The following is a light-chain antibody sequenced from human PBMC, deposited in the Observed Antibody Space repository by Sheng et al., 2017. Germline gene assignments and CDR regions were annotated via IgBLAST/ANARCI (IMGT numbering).Light chain of an antibody. CDR3: SSYAGSNILV. CDR1: SSDVGGYKY. V-gene: IGLV2-8*01. J-gene: IGLJ1*01. Sequence: QSALTQPPSASGSPGQSVTISCTGTSSDVGGYKYVSWYQQHPGKAPKLMIYEVSKRPSGVPDRFSGSKSGNTASLTVSGLQAEDEADYYCSSYAGSNILVFGTGTKVTVL. CDR2: EVS.